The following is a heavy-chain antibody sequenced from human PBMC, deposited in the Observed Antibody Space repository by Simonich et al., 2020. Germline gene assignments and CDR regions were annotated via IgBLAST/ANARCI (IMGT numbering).Heavy chain of an antibody. V-gene: IGHV1-69*09. D-gene: IGHD3-10*01. CDR2: ITPYLDIA. Sequence: QVQLVQSGAEVKKPGSSVKVSCKASGGTFSSYAISWGRQAPGQGLEWSGEITPYLDIANYAQKFQGRVTITADKSTSTAYRGLSSLRSEDTAVYYCARTNTMRELDTMVRGVDYFDYWGQGTLVTVSS. CDR3: ARTNTMRELDTMVRGVDYFDY. CDR1: GGTFSSYA. J-gene: IGHJ4*02.